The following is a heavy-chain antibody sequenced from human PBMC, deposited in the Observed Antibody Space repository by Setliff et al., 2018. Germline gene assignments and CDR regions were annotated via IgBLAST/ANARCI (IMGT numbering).Heavy chain of an antibody. Sequence: PGGSLRLSCVASGFTFSRYAMSWVRQAPGKGLEWVSAISGSGDSTFYADSVKGRFTISRDNSKNTLSLQMNGLRAEDTAVYYCAKDPNGDYVGAFDSWGHGTLVTVSS. V-gene: IGHV3-23*01. CDR3: AKDPNGDYVGAFDS. J-gene: IGHJ5*01. D-gene: IGHD4-17*01. CDR1: GFTFSRYA. CDR2: ISGSGDST.